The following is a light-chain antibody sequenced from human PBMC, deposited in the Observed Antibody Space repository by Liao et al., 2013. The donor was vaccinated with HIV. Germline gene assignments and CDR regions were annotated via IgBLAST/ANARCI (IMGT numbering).Light chain of an antibody. Sequence: SYHLTQPPSVSVPPGQTATITCSGERLGDKYASWYQQKSGQSPVLVIYEDTKRPAGIPERFSGSTSGNTATLTISGTQAVDEADYYCQTWDSTSYVFGTGTKVIVL. V-gene: IGLV3-1*01. CDR3: QTWDSTSYV. CDR2: EDT. CDR1: RLGDKY. J-gene: IGLJ1*01.